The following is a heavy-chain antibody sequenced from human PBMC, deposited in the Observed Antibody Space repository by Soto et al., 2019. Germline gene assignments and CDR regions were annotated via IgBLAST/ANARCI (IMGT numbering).Heavy chain of an antibody. D-gene: IGHD3-10*01. V-gene: IGHV4-34*01. Sequence: SETLSLTCAVYGGSFSGYYWSWIRQPPGKGLEWIGEINHSGSTNYNPSLKSRVTISVDTSKNQFSLKLSSVTAADTAVYYCARGSREDTMVRGRGFGPWGQGTLVTVSS. CDR1: GGSFSGYY. CDR3: ARGSREDTMVRGRGFGP. CDR2: INHSGST. J-gene: IGHJ5*02.